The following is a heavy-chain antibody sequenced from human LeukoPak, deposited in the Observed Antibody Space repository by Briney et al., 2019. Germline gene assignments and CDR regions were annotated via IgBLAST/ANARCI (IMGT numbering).Heavy chain of an antibody. D-gene: IGHD1-26*01. J-gene: IGHJ4*02. Sequence: QPGGSLRLSCAASGFTVSSNYMSWVRQAPGKGLEWVSVIYSGGSTYYAGSVKGRFTISRDNSKNTLYLQMNSLRAEDTAVYYCARGKWELLPYFDYWGQGTLVTVSS. V-gene: IGHV3-66*01. CDR2: IYSGGST. CDR3: ARGKWELLPYFDY. CDR1: GFTVSSNY.